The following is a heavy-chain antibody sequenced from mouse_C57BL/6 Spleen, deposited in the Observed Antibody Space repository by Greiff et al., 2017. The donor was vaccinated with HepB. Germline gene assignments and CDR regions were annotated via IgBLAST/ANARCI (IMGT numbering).Heavy chain of an antibody. Sequence: VKLVESGPGILQSSQTLSLTCSFSGFSLSTSGMGVSWIRQPSGKGLEWLAHIYWDDDKRYNPSLKSRLTISKDTSRNQVFLKITSVDTADTATYYCARRDDYDGAMDYWGQGTSVTVSS. D-gene: IGHD2-4*01. V-gene: IGHV8-12*01. CDR1: GFSLSTSGMG. J-gene: IGHJ4*01. CDR3: ARRDDYDGAMDY. CDR2: IYWDDDK.